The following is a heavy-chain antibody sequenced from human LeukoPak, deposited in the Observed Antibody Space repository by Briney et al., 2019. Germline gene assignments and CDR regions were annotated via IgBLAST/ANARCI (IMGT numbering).Heavy chain of an antibody. J-gene: IGHJ4*02. CDR1: GFTFSSYS. Sequence: GGSLRLSCAASGFTFSSYSMNWVRQAPGKGLEWVSSISSSSSYIYYADSVKGRFTISRDNAKNSLYLQMSTLRAEDTAVYYCARDLNARSSYELGYWGQGTLVTVSS. V-gene: IGHV3-21*01. CDR2: ISSSSSYI. CDR3: ARDLNARSSYELGY. D-gene: IGHD5-12*01.